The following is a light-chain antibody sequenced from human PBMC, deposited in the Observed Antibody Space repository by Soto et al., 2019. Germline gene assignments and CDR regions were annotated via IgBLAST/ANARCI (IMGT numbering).Light chain of an antibody. CDR2: AAS. J-gene: IGKJ1*01. V-gene: IGKV1-39*01. CDR1: QNIGTY. CDR3: QQSYSAPRRT. Sequence: DIQMTQSPSSLSASVGDRVTITCRASQNIGTYLDWFQQKPGKAPKVLIYAASSLQSGVPSRFSGSGSGTDFTLTISRLQPEDFATYYCQQSYSAPRRTFGQGTKVEIK.